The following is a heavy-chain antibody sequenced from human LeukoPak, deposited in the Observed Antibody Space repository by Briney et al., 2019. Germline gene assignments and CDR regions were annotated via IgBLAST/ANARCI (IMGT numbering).Heavy chain of an antibody. CDR3: TRGGLYGGSSAFDY. Sequence: GGSLSLSCAASGFTLSDYYMDWVRQAPGKGLEWVGRSRNKADSYTTVYAASVNGRFTISRDDSKSSLYLQMNSLKTEDTAVYYCTRGGLYGGSSAFDYWGQGALVTVSS. D-gene: IGHD4-23*01. J-gene: IGHJ4*02. V-gene: IGHV3-72*01. CDR2: SRNKADSYTT. CDR1: GFTLSDYY.